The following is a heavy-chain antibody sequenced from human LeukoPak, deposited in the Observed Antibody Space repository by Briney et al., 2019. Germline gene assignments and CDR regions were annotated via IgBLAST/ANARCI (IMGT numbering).Heavy chain of an antibody. CDR3: AKTTGYSSSWNLLGY. Sequence: GGSLRLSCAASGFTFSNFGMHWVRQAPGKGLEWVAFIRFDGTSEFYADSVKGRFTISRDNSKNTLYLQMNSLRAEDTAVYYCAKTTGYSSSWNLLGYWGQGTLVTVSS. CDR2: IRFDGTSE. D-gene: IGHD6-13*01. J-gene: IGHJ4*02. V-gene: IGHV3-30*02. CDR1: GFTFSNFG.